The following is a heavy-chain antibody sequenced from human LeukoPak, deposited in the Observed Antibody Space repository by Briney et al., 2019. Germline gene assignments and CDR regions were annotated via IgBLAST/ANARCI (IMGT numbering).Heavy chain of an antibody. D-gene: IGHD3-22*01. CDR3: AKHWNSAYYNFDH. CDR2: ISGSGTST. CDR1: GFTFSTYA. J-gene: IGHJ4*02. V-gene: IGHV3-23*01. Sequence: PGGSLRLSCAASGFTFSTYAMNWVRQAPGKGLEWVSVISGSGTSTDCADSVKGRFTISRDNSENTLYLQMNSLRAEDTAVYYCAKHWNSAYYNFDHWGQGTLVTVSS.